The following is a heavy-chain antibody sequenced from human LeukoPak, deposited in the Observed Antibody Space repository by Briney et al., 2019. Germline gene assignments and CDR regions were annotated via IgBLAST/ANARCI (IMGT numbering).Heavy chain of an antibody. D-gene: IGHD3-3*01. CDR1: GYSISSGYY. J-gene: IGHJ4*02. Sequence: SETLSLTCTVSGYSISSGYYWGWIRQPPGRGLEWIGTIYHSGSTYYNPSLKSRITISVDTSKNQFSLKLSSVTAADTAVYYCARGRGSYDFWSGYAGGQYYFDYWGQGTLVTVSS. CDR2: IYHSGST. V-gene: IGHV4-38-2*02. CDR3: ARGRGSYDFWSGYAGGQYYFDY.